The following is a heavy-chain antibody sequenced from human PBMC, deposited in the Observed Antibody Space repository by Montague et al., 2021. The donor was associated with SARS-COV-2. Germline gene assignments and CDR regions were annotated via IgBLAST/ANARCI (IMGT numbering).Heavy chain of an antibody. CDR1: GDSISSVSYN. J-gene: IGHJ4*02. D-gene: IGHD4-23*01. Sequence: SETLSLTCSVSGDSISSVSYNWGWIRQPPGQGLEWIGSVSYRGETYCTPSLESRVTMSADTSKNQFSLKLKSLSAADTGVYYCARWDPQTLTLIGLRGKSASDYWGQGTLVTVSS. V-gene: IGHV4-39*01. CDR2: VSYRGET. CDR3: ARWDPQTLTLIGLRGKSASDY.